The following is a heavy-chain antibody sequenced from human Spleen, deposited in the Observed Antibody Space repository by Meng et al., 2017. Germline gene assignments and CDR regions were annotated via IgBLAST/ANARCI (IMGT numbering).Heavy chain of an antibody. CDR2: ISSSGRTI. Sequence: GESLKISCVASGFTLSNHEMNWVRQAPGKGLQWISYISSSGRTIYYADSVKGRFTVSRDNAKNTLYLQMNSLRAEDTAIYYCTNDRLNHWGQGTLVTVSS. CDR3: TNDRLNH. CDR1: GFTLSNHE. J-gene: IGHJ4*02. D-gene: IGHD1-1*01. V-gene: IGHV3-48*03.